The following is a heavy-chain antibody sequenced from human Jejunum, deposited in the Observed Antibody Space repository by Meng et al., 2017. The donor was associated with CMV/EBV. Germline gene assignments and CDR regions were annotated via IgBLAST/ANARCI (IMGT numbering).Heavy chain of an antibody. J-gene: IGHJ3*02. CDR3: ARLDPSRAGDI. V-gene: IGHV4-39*01. D-gene: IGHD3-10*01. CDR2: IYYSGST. CDR1: GGSNSSSSYY. Sequence: SCTVSGGSNSSSSYYWGWIRQPPGKGLEWIGSIYYSGSTYYNPSFKSRVTISVDTSKNQFSLKLSSVTAADTAVYYCARLDPSRAGDIWGQGTMVTVSS.